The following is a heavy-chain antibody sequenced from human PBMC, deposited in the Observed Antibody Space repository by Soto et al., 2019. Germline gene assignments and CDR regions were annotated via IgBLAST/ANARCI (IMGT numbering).Heavy chain of an antibody. Sequence: LSCAASGFTFSNAWMSWVRQAPGKGLEWVGRIKSKTDGGTTDYAAPVKGRFTISRDDSKNTLYLQMNSLKTEDTAVYYCTTGPYSLGFWSGYYEAVDDYWGQGTLVTVAS. V-gene: IGHV3-15*01. D-gene: IGHD3-3*01. J-gene: IGHJ4*02. CDR2: IKSKTDGGTT. CDR3: TTGPYSLGFWSGYYEAVDDY. CDR1: GFTFSNAW.